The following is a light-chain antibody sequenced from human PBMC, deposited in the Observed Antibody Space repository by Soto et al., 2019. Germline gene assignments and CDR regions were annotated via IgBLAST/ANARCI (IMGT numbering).Light chain of an antibody. V-gene: IGKV3-15*01. CDR3: QQYGSSPWT. J-gene: IGKJ1*01. CDR1: QSVSSY. Sequence: EIVMTQSPATVSVSPGERATLSCRASQSVSSYLAWYQQKPVQAPRLLIYDTSTRATGIPARFSGSGSGTEFTLTISRLEPEDLAVYYCQQYGSSPWTFGQGTKVDIK. CDR2: DTS.